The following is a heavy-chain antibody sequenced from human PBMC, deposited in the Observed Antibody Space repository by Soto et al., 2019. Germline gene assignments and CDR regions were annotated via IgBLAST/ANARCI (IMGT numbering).Heavy chain of an antibody. CDR1: GGSISSGGYF. CDR2: IYHSGST. V-gene: IGHV4-30-2*01. Sequence: QLQLQESGSGLVKPSQTLSLTCAVSGGSISSGGYFWSWIRQPPGKGLEWIGYIYHSGSTYYNPSLKSRAIIAVDRSNNQFSLKLSSVTAADTAVYYCARLMVRGVIDYWGQGTLVTVSS. D-gene: IGHD3-10*01. CDR3: ARLMVRGVIDY. J-gene: IGHJ4*02.